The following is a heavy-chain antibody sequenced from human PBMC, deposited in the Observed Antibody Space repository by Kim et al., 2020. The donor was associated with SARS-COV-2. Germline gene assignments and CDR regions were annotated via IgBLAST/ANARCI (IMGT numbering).Heavy chain of an antibody. CDR1: GYNFAKYW. J-gene: IGHJ1*01. CDR3: LRLGGVMDWYMGGY. CDR2: IYPDDSDD. D-gene: IGHD3-9*01. Sequence: GESLKISCKGSGYNFAKYWIGWVRQKPGKGLEWMGVIYPDDSDDRYSPSLEGQVSFSVDKYTNTAFLQWDSLEASDTAGYFCLRLGGVMDWYMGGYWGQGTLVTVCS. V-gene: IGHV5-51*01.